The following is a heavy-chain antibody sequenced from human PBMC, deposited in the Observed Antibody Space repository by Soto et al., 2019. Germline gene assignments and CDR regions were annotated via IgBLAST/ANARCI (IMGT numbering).Heavy chain of an antibody. CDR3: ARGDPNGDYWDYFDY. D-gene: IGHD4-17*01. V-gene: IGHV4-31*03. J-gene: IGHJ4*02. CDR1: GGSISSGGYY. Sequence: QVQLQESGPGLVKPSQTLSLTCTVSGGSISSGGYYWSWIRQHPGKGLEWIGYIYYSGSTYYNPSLKSRVTISVDTSKNQFSLKLSSVTAADTAVYYCARGDPNGDYWDYFDYWGQGTLVTVSS. CDR2: IYYSGST.